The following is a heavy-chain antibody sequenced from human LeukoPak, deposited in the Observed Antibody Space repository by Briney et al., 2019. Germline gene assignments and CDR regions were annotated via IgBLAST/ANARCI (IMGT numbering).Heavy chain of an antibody. Sequence: GASVKVSCKASGYTFTSYYMHWVRQAPGQGLEWMGIINPSGGSTSYAQKFQGRVTMTRDTSTSTAYMELRSLRSDDTAVYYCARSIVGATMYFDYWGQGTLVTVSS. D-gene: IGHD1-26*01. CDR1: GYTFTSYY. J-gene: IGHJ4*02. V-gene: IGHV1-46*01. CDR3: ARSIVGATMYFDY. CDR2: INPSGGST.